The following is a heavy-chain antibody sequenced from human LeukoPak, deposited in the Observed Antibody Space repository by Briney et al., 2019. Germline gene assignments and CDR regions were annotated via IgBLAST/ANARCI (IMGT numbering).Heavy chain of an antibody. CDR3: ARGYNSGWYAY. V-gene: IGHV4-38-2*02. Sequence: SETLSLTCTVSGGSISGYYWGWIRQSPGKGLEWIGSIYHAGSTFHNPSLKSRVTISVDTSKNQFSLKVNSVTAADTAVYYCARGYNSGWYAYWGQGTLVTVSS. CDR1: GGSISGYY. CDR2: IYHAGST. D-gene: IGHD6-19*01. J-gene: IGHJ4*02.